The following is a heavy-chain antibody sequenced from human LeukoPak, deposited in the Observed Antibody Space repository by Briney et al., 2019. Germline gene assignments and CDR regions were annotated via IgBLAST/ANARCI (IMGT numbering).Heavy chain of an antibody. D-gene: IGHD3-16*01. V-gene: IGHV1-69*01. CDR1: GGTFSSYA. Sequence: GSSVKVSCKASGGTFSSYAISWVRQAPGQGLEWMGGIIPIFGTANYAQKFQGRVTITADESTSTAYMELSSLRSEDTAVYYCAVWRDFLRGSRMGSYYDMDVWGKGTTVTVSS. CDR2: IIPIFGTA. CDR3: AVWRDFLRGSRMGSYYDMDV. J-gene: IGHJ6*03.